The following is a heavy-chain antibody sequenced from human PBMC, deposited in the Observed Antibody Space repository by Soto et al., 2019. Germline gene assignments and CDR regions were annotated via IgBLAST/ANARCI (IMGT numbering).Heavy chain of an antibody. CDR2: INPKSGGT. V-gene: IGHV1-2*02. CDR3: ATDRVAFDM. D-gene: IGHD3-22*01. J-gene: IGHJ3*02. Sequence: SLKVACKASGYMLTGYYIHWVRQAPGQGLEWMGWINPKSGGTKYAEKFQGRVSMTGDTSITTAYLELSSLTSDDTAVYYCATDRVAFDMWGQGTKVTVSS. CDR1: GYMLTGYY.